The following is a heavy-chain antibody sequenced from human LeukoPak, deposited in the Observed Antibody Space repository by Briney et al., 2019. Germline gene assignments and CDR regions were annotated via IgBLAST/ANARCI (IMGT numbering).Heavy chain of an antibody. J-gene: IGHJ4*02. V-gene: IGHV4-39*07. Sequence: PSETLSLTCTVSGGSISSSTFYWGWIRQPPGKGLEWIGRIYPSGSTNYNPSLKSRVTMSIDTSKDQFSLELTSVIAADTAVYYCARTIAVAGTVSFDYWGQGILVTVSS. CDR3: ARTIAVAGTVSFDY. CDR2: IYPSGST. CDR1: GGSISSSTFY. D-gene: IGHD6-19*01.